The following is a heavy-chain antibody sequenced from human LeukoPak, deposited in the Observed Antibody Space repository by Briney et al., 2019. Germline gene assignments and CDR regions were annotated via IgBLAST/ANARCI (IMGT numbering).Heavy chain of an antibody. V-gene: IGHV3-7*01. J-gene: IGHJ4*02. CDR2: IKQDGSEK. Sequence: GGSLRLSCAASGFTFSSYWMSWVRQAPGKGLEWVANIKQDGSEKYYADSVKGRFTISRDNSKNTLYLQMNSLRAEDTAVYYCARDHNWGNEVDYWGQGTLVTVSS. CDR3: ARDHNWGNEVDY. CDR1: GFTFSSYW. D-gene: IGHD7-27*01.